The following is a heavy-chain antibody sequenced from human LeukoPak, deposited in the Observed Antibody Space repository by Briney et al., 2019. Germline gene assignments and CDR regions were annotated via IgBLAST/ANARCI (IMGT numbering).Heavy chain of an antibody. J-gene: IGHJ6*02. D-gene: IGHD6-6*01. CDR2: IIPILGIA. V-gene: IGHV1-69*04. CDR1: GGTFSSYA. Sequence: SVKVSCKASGGTFSSYAISWVRQAPGQGLEWMGRIIPILGIANYAQKFQGRVTITAGKSTSTAYMELSSLRSEDTAVYYCARDLDRPGYYGMDVWGQGTTVTVSS. CDR3: ARDLDRPGYYGMDV.